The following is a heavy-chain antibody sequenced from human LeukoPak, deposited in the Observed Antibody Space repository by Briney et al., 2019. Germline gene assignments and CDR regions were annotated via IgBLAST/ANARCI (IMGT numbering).Heavy chain of an antibody. V-gene: IGHV3-7*01. CDR2: LKEVGREK. CDR1: RFTFRRFW. J-gene: IGHJ4*02. D-gene: IGHD3-16*01. Sequence: GESLKISCVVSRFTFRRFWMAWVRQAPGKGPEWVDQLKEVGREKYYMDFVEGRFTISRDNAKNSLYLQMKSLRAEDRAVYYCAKDYGGGYFDYWGQGTLVTVSS. CDR3: AKDYGGGYFDY.